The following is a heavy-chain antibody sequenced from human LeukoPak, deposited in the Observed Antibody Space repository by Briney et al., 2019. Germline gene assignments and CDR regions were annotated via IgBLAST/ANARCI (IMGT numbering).Heavy chain of an antibody. CDR3: ARAGQGYSSGS. CDR2: ISSSSNYI. J-gene: IGHJ4*02. Sequence: PGRSLRLSCAASGFTLSSYSMNWVRQAPGKGLEWVSSISSSSNYIYYTDSVKGRFTISRDNAKNSLYLQMNSLRAEDTAVYYCARAGQGYSSGSWGQGTLVTVSS. D-gene: IGHD2-15*01. V-gene: IGHV3-21*01. CDR1: GFTLSSYS.